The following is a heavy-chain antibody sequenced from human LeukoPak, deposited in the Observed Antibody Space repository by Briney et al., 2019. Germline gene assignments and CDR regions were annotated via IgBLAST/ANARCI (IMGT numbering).Heavy chain of an antibody. D-gene: IGHD6-19*01. V-gene: IGHV3-21*04. CDR3: ARDPQTSSYSSGWYSNY. CDR2: ISSSSSYI. Sequence: GGSLRLSCAASGFTFSSYSMNWVRQAPGKGLEWVSSISSSSSYIYYADSVKGRFTISRDNAKNSLYLQMNSLRADDTAVYYCARDPQTSSYSSGWYSNYWGQGTLVTVSS. J-gene: IGHJ4*02. CDR1: GFTFSSYS.